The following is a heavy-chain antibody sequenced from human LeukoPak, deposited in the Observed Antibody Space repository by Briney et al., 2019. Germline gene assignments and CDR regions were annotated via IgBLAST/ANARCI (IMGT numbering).Heavy chain of an antibody. CDR2: FDPEDGET. D-gene: IGHD6-13*01. CDR3: ATWPKLAAAGMDYYFDY. Sequence: ASVKVSCKVSGYTLTELSMHWVRQAPGKGLEWMGGFDPEDGETIYAQKSQGRVTMTEDTSTDTAYMELSSLRSEDTAVYYCATWPKLAAAGMDYYFDYWGQGTLVTVSS. J-gene: IGHJ4*02. CDR1: GYTLTELS. V-gene: IGHV1-24*01.